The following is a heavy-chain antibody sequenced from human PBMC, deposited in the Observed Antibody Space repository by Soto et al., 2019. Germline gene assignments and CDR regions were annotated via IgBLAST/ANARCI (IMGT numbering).Heavy chain of an antibody. Sequence: QVQLVESGGGVVQPGRSLRLSCAASGFTFSAYGMHWVRQAPGRGLEWVAIISHDGSYKAYAYSVKGRFTIARDNSKGALYLLLNSLRPDDSALYYCAKDPEGGNDYFDHWGQGTQVTVSS. V-gene: IGHV3-30*18. CDR3: AKDPEGGNDYFDH. J-gene: IGHJ4*02. CDR2: ISHDGSYK. D-gene: IGHD2-15*01. CDR1: GFTFSAYG.